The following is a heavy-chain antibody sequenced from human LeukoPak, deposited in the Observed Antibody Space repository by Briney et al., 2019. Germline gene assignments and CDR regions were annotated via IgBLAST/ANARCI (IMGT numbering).Heavy chain of an antibody. CDR1: GFTFSSFA. V-gene: IGHV3-23*01. D-gene: IGHD7-27*01. CDR2: ISDSGGTT. J-gene: IGHJ4*02. CDR3: AKDGGLWVSAHWGDS. Sequence: GGSLRLSCAVSGFTFSSFAMSWVRQAPGKGLEWVSVISDSGGTTFYADSVKGRFTISRDNSKNTLYLQMNSLRDEDTAVYYCAKDGGLWVSAHWGDSWGRGTLVTVSS.